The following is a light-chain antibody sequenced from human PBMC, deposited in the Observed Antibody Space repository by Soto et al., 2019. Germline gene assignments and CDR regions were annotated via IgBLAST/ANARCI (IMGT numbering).Light chain of an antibody. CDR1: SSDVGGYSY. Sequence: QSALTQPASVSGSPGQSITISCTGTSSDVGGYSYVSWYQHHPGKAPKLMIYDVSNRPSGVSNRFSGSKSGNTASLTISGLQPEDEADYYCCSDTTSNTRQIVFGTGTKLTVL. V-gene: IGLV2-14*03. CDR2: DVS. J-gene: IGLJ1*01. CDR3: CSDTTSNTRQIV.